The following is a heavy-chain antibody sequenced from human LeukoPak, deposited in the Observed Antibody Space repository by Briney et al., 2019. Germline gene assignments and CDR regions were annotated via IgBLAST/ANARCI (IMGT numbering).Heavy chain of an antibody. CDR3: ARDSDGGGSDY. CDR2: IYYSGST. CDR1: GGSISSYY. D-gene: IGHD2-15*01. J-gene: IGHJ4*02. V-gene: IGHV4-59*12. Sequence: PSETLSLTCTVSGGSISSYYWSWIRQPPGKGLEWIGYIYYSGSTNHNPSLKSRVTISVDTSKNQFSLKLSSVTAADTAVYYCARDSDGGGSDYWGQGTLVTVSS.